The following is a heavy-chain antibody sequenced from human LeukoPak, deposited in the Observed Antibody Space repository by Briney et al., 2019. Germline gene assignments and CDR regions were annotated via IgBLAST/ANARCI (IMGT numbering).Heavy chain of an antibody. J-gene: IGHJ5*02. D-gene: IGHD6-13*01. CDR3: ARDGIIAAAGKGWFDP. Sequence: SVKVSCKASGGTFSSYAISWVRQAPGQGLEWMGGIIPIFGTANYAQKFQGRVTITADESTSTAYMELSSLRSEDTAVYYCARDGIIAAAGKGWFDPWGQGTLVTVSS. CDR1: GGTFSSYA. V-gene: IGHV1-69*13. CDR2: IIPIFGTA.